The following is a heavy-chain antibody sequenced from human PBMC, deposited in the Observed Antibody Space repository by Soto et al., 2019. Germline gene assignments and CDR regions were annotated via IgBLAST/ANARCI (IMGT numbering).Heavy chain of an antibody. D-gene: IGHD2-2*02. CDR2: TYYSGST. V-gene: IGHV4-31*03. CDR1: GGSISSGGYY. Sequence: PSETLSLTCTVSGGSISSGGYYWSWIRQHPGKGLEWIGYTYYSGSTYYNPSLKSRVTISVDTSKNQFSLKLSSVTAADTAVYYCARDPKKIVPAAIRDDAFDIWGQGTMVTVSS. CDR3: ARDPKKIVPAAIRDDAFDI. J-gene: IGHJ3*02.